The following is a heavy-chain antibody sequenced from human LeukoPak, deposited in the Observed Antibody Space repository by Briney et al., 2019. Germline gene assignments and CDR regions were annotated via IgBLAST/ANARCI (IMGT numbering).Heavy chain of an antibody. CDR3: GKEEFGELVIGY. CDR2: ISDSGSKT. J-gene: IGHJ4*02. D-gene: IGHD3-10*01. CDR1: GFTFSDYA. Sequence: GASLRLSCAASGFTFSDYAMTWVRQAPGKGLEWVSGISDSGSKTYYADSVQGRFTISRDNSKNSLSLQMNSLRAEDTAVYYCGKEEFGELVIGYWGQGILVTVTS. V-gene: IGHV3-23*01.